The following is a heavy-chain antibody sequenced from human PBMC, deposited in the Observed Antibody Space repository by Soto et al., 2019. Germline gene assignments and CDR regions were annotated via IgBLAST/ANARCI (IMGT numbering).Heavy chain of an antibody. V-gene: IGHV3-15*01. D-gene: IGHD1-1*01. CDR2: IKRKKDGGAA. J-gene: IGHJ4*02. CDR1: GFMFSSAW. Sequence: EVQVVESGGDLVEPGGSLRLSCVTSGFMFSSAWMSWVRQGPGKGLEWVARIKRKKDGGAADYAAPVNGRFRISRDDSKSTVYLQMHSLRAEDTALYYCVEGWNDFWGQGTLVTVSS. CDR3: VEGWNDF.